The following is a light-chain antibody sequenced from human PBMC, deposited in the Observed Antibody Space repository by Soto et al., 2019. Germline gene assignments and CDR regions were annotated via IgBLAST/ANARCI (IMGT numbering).Light chain of an antibody. V-gene: IGLV2-14*01. J-gene: IGLJ3*02. CDR3: SSYTSSSTLL. CDR1: SSDVGGYNY. CDR2: EVT. Sequence: SVLTQPASVSGSPGQSITISCTGTSSDVGGYNYVSWYQQHPGKGPKLMIYEVTNRPSGVSNRFSGSKSGNTASLTISGLQADDETDYYCSSYTSSSTLLFGGGTKVTVL.